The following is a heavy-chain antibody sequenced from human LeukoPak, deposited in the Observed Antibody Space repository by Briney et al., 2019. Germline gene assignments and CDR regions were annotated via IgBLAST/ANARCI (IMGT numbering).Heavy chain of an antibody. Sequence: GGSLRLSCAASGFTFSSYSMNWVRQAPGKGLEWVSSISRSSNYKYYADSVKGRFTISRDNAKNSLYLQMNSLRAEDTALYYCARDRFWGRNGWFDPWGQGTLVTVSS. CDR2: ISRSSNYK. CDR3: ARDRFWGRNGWFDP. D-gene: IGHD3-16*01. CDR1: GFTFSSYS. V-gene: IGHV3-21*01. J-gene: IGHJ5*02.